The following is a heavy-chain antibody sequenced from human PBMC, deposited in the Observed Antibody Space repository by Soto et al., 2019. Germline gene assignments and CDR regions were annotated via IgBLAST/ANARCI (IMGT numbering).Heavy chain of an antibody. V-gene: IGHV3-21*06. CDR3: ATDGAAGAVMGV. D-gene: IGHD6-13*01. J-gene: IGHJ6*02. CDR2: ISSGGEYI. CDR1: GFPFSSYS. Sequence: GGSLSLSCPASGFPFSSYSMNWVRQAAGKRPEWVSSISSGGEYIDYADSVKGRLTISRDNANNILYLQLTSLGVEDTAVYYCATDGAAGAVMGVWGQGTTVTVSS.